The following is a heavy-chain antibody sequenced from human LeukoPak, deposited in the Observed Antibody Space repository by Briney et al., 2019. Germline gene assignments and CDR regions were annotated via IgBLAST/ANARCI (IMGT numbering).Heavy chain of an antibody. V-gene: IGHV3-21*01. Sequence: GGSLRLSCAASGFTFSTYVITWVRQAPGKGLEWVSSISSSSYYIYYADSVKGRFTISRDNANNSLYLQMNSLRAEDTAAYYCTRDRDCSSTSCYEEYAFDIWGQGTMVTVSS. D-gene: IGHD2-2*01. CDR1: GFTFSTYV. CDR2: ISSSSYYI. J-gene: IGHJ3*02. CDR3: TRDRDCSSTSCYEEYAFDI.